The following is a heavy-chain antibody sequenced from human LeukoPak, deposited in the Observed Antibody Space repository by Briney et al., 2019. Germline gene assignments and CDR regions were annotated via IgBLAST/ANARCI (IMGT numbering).Heavy chain of an antibody. V-gene: IGHV4-61*02. CDR1: GDSISSGDYY. J-gene: IGHJ3*02. CDR2: ISSSGST. CDR3: ARGPYSYDSSGAFDI. D-gene: IGHD3-22*01. Sequence: ASQTLSLTCTVFGDSISSGDYYWSWIRQPAGKGLEWIGRISSSGSTNYNPSLKSRVTISVDMSKNQFSLKLSSVTAADTAVYFCARGPYSYDSSGAFDIWGQGTMVTVSS.